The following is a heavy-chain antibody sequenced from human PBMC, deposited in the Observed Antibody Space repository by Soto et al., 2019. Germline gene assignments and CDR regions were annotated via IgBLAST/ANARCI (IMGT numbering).Heavy chain of an antibody. V-gene: IGHV1-3*01. CDR3: ARKDYYGSGIYYFDH. CDR1: GYTFRTYP. Sequence: QVQLVQSGAEVKKPGASVKVSCKASGYTFRTYPMHWVRQAPGRGLEWMGWINAANGETAYARTFQDRGTISRDISASTAYMELSSLRSEDTAVYYCARKDYYGSGIYYFDHWGQGTLVTVSS. J-gene: IGHJ4*02. D-gene: IGHD3-10*01. CDR2: INAANGET.